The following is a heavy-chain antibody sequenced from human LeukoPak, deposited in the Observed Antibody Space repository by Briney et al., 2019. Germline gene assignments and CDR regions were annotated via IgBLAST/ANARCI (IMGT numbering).Heavy chain of an antibody. CDR2: AHHSGST. V-gene: IGHV4-38-2*02. CDR3: VSPQRVTSGWWDFDY. CDR1: GYSISSGFY. J-gene: IGHJ4*02. Sequence: PSETLSLTCTVSGYSISSGFYWGWIRQPPGKGLEWIGGAHHSGSTYYNPSLKSRVTISLDTSRNQFSLKLSSVTAADTAVYYCVSPQRVTSGWWDFDYWGQGTLVTVSS. D-gene: IGHD6-19*01.